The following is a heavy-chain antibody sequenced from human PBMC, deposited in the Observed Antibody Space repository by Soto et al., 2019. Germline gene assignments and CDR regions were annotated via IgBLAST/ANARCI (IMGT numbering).Heavy chain of an antibody. D-gene: IGHD3-22*01. J-gene: IGHJ4*02. CDR3: ASHDSSGYYPFDY. V-gene: IGHV4-39*01. Sequence: SETLSLTCTVSGGSISSSSYYWGWIRQPPGKGLEWIGSIYYSGSTYYNPSLKSRVTISVDTSKNQFSLKLSSVTAADTAVYYCASHDSSGYYPFDYWGQGTLVTSPQ. CDR1: GGSISSSSYY. CDR2: IYYSGST.